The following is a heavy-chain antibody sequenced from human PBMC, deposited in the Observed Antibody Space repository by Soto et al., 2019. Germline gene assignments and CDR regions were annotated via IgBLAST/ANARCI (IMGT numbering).Heavy chain of an antibody. CDR2: ISYDGSNK. V-gene: IGHV3-30*18. CDR1: GFTFSSYG. D-gene: IGHD4-17*01. CDR3: AKARPRGATAGDYVSGLFY. J-gene: IGHJ4*02. Sequence: GGSLRLSCAASGFTFSSYGMHWVRQAPGKGLEWVAVISYDGSNKYYADSVKGRFTISRDNSKNTLYLQMNSLRAEDTAVYYCAKARPRGATAGDYVSGLFYWGQGTLVTVSS.